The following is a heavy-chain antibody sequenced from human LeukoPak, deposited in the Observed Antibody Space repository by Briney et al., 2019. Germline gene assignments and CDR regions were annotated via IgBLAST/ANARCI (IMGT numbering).Heavy chain of an antibody. D-gene: IGHD6-19*01. J-gene: IGHJ5*02. CDR2: IYYSGST. V-gene: IGHV4-39*01. Sequence: PSETLSLTCTVSGGSISSSSYYWGWIRQPPGKGLEWIGSIYYSGSTYYNPSLKSRVTISVDTSKNQFSLKLSSVTAADTAVYYCARAGQWLVMSWFDHWGQGTLVTVSS. CDR3: ARAGQWLVMSWFDH. CDR1: GGSISSSSYY.